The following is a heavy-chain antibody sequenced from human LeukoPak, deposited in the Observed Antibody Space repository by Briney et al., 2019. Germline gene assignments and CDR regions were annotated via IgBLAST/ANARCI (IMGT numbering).Heavy chain of an antibody. CDR3: ARIYVWGSYRFDY. V-gene: IGHV4-34*01. Sequence: PSETLSLTCTISGGSISSYYWTWIRQPPGKGLEWIGEINHSGSTNYNPSLKSRVTISVDTSKNQFSLKLSSVAAADTAVYYCARIYVWGSYRFDYWGQGTLVTVSS. J-gene: IGHJ4*02. D-gene: IGHD3-16*02. CDR2: INHSGST. CDR1: GGSISSYY.